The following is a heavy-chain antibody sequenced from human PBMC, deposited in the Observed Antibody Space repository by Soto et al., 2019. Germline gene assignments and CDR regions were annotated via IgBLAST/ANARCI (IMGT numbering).Heavy chain of an antibody. CDR1: GGSFSGYY. Sequence: SETLSLTCAVYGGSFSGYYWSWIRQPPGKGLEWIGEINHSGSTNYNPSLKSRVTISVDTSKNQFSLKLSSVTAADTAVYYCARCGSGSPSYYYYYYGMDVWGQGTTVTVSS. CDR2: INHSGST. V-gene: IGHV4-34*01. D-gene: IGHD3-10*01. J-gene: IGHJ6*02. CDR3: ARCGSGSPSYYYYYYGMDV.